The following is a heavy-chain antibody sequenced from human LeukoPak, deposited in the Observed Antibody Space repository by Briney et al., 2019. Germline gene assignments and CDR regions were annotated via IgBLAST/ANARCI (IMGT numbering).Heavy chain of an antibody. CDR3: ARDSSGYTFDY. CDR1: GFTFSSYA. D-gene: IGHD3-22*01. V-gene: IGHV3-64*01. CDR2: VSSNGGST. J-gene: IGHJ4*02. Sequence: GGSLRLSCAASGFTFSSYAMHWVREAPGKRLEYVSAVSSNGGSTYYANSVKGRFTISRDNSKNTLYLQMGSLRAEDMAVYYCARDSSGYTFDYWGQGTLVTVSS.